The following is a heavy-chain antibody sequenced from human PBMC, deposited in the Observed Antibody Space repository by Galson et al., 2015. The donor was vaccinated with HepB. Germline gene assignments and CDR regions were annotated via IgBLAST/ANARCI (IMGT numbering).Heavy chain of an antibody. J-gene: IGHJ4*02. Sequence: SLRLSCAASGFTFSSYSMNWVRQAPGKGLEWVSSISSSSSYIYYADSVKGRFTISRDNAKNSLYLQMNSLRAEDTAVYYCATGLWEVAAPFDYWGQGTLVTVSS. CDR1: GFTFSSYS. CDR3: ATGLWEVAAPFDY. V-gene: IGHV3-21*01. D-gene: IGHD6-19*01. CDR2: ISSSSSYI.